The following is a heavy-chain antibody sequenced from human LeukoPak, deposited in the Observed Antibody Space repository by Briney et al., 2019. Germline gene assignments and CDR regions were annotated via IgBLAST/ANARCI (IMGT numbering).Heavy chain of an antibody. Sequence: GGSLRLSCAASGFTFSSYAMSWVRQAPGKGLEWVAFIRYDGSNKYYADSVKGRFTISRDNSKNTLYLQMNSLRAEDTAVYYCATYSRSAPYFDYWGQGTLVAVSS. J-gene: IGHJ4*02. V-gene: IGHV3-30*02. D-gene: IGHD6-13*01. CDR3: ATYSRSAPYFDY. CDR1: GFTFSSYA. CDR2: IRYDGSNK.